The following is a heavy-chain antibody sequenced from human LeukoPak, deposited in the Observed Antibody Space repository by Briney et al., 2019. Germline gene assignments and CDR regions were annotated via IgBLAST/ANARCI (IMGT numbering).Heavy chain of an antibody. Sequence: HGASVKVSCKASGYTFTSYGISWVRQAPGQGLEWMGWISAYNGNTSYAQKLQGRVTMTTDTSTSTAYMELRSLRSDDTAVYYCARGGGRGVINAPFDYWGQGTLVTVSS. J-gene: IGHJ4*02. CDR2: ISAYNGNT. CDR1: GYTFTSYG. V-gene: IGHV1-18*01. D-gene: IGHD3-10*01. CDR3: ARGGGRGVINAPFDY.